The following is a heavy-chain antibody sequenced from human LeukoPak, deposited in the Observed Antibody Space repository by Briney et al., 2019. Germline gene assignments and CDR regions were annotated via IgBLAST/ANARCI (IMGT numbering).Heavy chain of an antibody. CDR2: INPNSGGT. Sequence: ASVKVSCKASGYTFTGYYMHWVRQAPGQGLEWMGWINPNSGGTNYAQNFQGSVTMTRDTSISTAYMELSRLRSDDTAVYYCARDRLDVYFDYWGQGTLVTVSS. J-gene: IGHJ4*02. V-gene: IGHV1-2*02. D-gene: IGHD3/OR15-3a*01. CDR1: GYTFTGYY. CDR3: ARDRLDVYFDY.